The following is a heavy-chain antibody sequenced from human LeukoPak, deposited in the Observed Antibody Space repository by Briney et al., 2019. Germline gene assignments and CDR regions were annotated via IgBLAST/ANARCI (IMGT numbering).Heavy chain of an antibody. Sequence: SQTLSLTCTVSGGSVNSGGYSWSWVRQPPGKGLEWIGYIYDTGSTYYNPPLKSRVIISIDTSKNQFSLKLSSVTAADTAVYYCARVMGDSFGYKSPSLDYWGQGTLVTVSS. V-gene: IGHV4-30-2*01. J-gene: IGHJ4*02. CDR1: GGSVNSGGYS. D-gene: IGHD5-18*01. CDR2: IYDTGST. CDR3: ARVMGDSFGYKSPSLDY.